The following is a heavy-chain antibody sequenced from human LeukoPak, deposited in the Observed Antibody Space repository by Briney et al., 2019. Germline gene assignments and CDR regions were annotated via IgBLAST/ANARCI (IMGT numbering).Heavy chain of an antibody. J-gene: IGHJ6*02. CDR2: ISSSSSYI. CDR1: GFTFSSYS. D-gene: IGHD6-6*01. CDR3: ARDEGTHTAARGYYYGMDV. V-gene: IGHV3-21*01. Sequence: GGSLRLSCAASGFTFSSYSMNWVRQAPGKGLEWVSSISSSSSYIYYADSVKGRFTISRDNAKNSLYLQMNSLRAEDTAVYYCARDEGTHTAARGYYYGMDVWGQGTTVTVSS.